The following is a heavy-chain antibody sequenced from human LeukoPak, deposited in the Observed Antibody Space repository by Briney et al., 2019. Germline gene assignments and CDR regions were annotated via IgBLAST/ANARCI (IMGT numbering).Heavy chain of an antibody. CDR2: IKQDGSEK. V-gene: IGHV3-7*01. CDR1: GFTFSSYW. Sequence: GGSLRLSCAASGFTFSSYWMSWVRQAPGKGLEWVANIKQDGSEKYYVDSVKGRFTISRDNAKNSLYLQMNSLRAEDTAVYYCARDTRYSSSWRTRGEYFQHWGQGTLVTVSS. J-gene: IGHJ1*01. D-gene: IGHD6-13*01. CDR3: ARDTRYSSSWRTRGEYFQH.